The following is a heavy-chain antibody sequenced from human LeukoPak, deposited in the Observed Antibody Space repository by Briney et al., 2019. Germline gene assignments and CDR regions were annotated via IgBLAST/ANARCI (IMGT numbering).Heavy chain of an antibody. CDR1: GYTFTGYY. V-gene: IGHV1-2*02. CDR2: INPNSGGT. CDR3: ARVMGGSLEWNDAFDI. J-gene: IGHJ3*02. D-gene: IGHD3-3*01. Sequence: ASVKVSCKASGYTFTGYYIHWVRQAPGQGLEWMGWINPNSGGTNYAQKFRGRVTMTRDTSISTAYMELSRLRSDDTAMFYCARVMGGSLEWNDAFDIWGHGTMVTVSS.